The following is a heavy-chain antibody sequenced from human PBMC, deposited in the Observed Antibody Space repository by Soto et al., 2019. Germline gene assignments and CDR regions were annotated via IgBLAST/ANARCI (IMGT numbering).Heavy chain of an antibody. D-gene: IGHD3-22*01. Sequence: HPGGSLRLSCAASGFTFSSYAMSWVRQAPGKGLEWVSAISGSGGSTYYADSVKGRFTTSRDNSKNTLYLQMNSLRAEDTAVYYCAKDRMTYYYDSSGYHPLDYWGQGTLVTVSS. J-gene: IGHJ4*02. CDR1: GFTFSSYA. CDR2: ISGSGGST. V-gene: IGHV3-23*01. CDR3: AKDRMTYYYDSSGYHPLDY.